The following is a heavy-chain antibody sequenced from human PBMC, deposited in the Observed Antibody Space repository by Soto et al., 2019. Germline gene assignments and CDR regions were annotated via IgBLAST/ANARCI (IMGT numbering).Heavy chain of an antibody. CDR3: RVVVITGSDY. Sequence: GGSLRLSCAASGFTFSGSAMHWVRQASGKGLEWVGRIRSKANSYATAYAASVKGRFTISRDDSKNTAYLQMNSLKTEDTAAYYWRVVVITGSDYWGQGTLVTVSS. CDR1: GFTFSGSA. V-gene: IGHV3-73*01. CDR2: IRSKANSYAT. J-gene: IGHJ4*02. D-gene: IGHD3-22*01.